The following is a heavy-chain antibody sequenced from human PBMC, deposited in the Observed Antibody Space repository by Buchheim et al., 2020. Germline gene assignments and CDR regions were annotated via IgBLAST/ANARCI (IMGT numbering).Heavy chain of an antibody. J-gene: IGHJ2*01. CDR1: GGSFSGYY. CDR3: ARRYNWNSKYFDL. V-gene: IGHV4-34*01. Sequence: QVQLQQWGAGLLKPSETLSLTCAVYGGSFSGYYWSWIRQPPGKGLEWIGEINHSGSTNYNPSLKSRVTISVDTSKNPISLKLSSVTAADTAVYYCARRYNWNSKYFDLWGRGTL. CDR2: INHSGST. D-gene: IGHD1-7*01.